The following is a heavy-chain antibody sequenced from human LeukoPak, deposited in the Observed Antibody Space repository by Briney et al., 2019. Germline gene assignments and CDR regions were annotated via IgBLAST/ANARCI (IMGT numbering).Heavy chain of an antibody. Sequence: GGSLRLSCAASGFTFSSYAMSWVRQAPGKGLEWVSAISGSGGSTYYADSVKGRFTISRDNSKNTLYLQMNSLRAEDTAVYYCASTHIALQDYCSGGSCYEYYFDYWGQGTLVTVSS. CDR2: ISGSGGST. V-gene: IGHV3-23*01. J-gene: IGHJ4*02. CDR3: ASTHIALQDYCSGGSCYEYYFDY. CDR1: GFTFSSYA. D-gene: IGHD2-15*01.